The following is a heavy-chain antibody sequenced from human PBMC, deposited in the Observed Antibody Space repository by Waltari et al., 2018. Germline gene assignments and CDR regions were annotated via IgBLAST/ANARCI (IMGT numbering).Heavy chain of an antibody. CDR2: ISYDGSNK. D-gene: IGHD4-17*01. J-gene: IGHJ6*02. V-gene: IGHV3-30-3*01. CDR3: ARDLDYGDYYYYGMDV. CDR1: GFTFSSYA. Sequence: QVQLVESGGGVVQPGRSLRLSCAASGFTFSSYAMHWVRQATGKGLEWVAVISYDGSNKYYADSVKGRFTISRDNSKNTLYLQMNSLRAEDTAVYYCARDLDYGDYYYYGMDVWGQGTTVTVSS.